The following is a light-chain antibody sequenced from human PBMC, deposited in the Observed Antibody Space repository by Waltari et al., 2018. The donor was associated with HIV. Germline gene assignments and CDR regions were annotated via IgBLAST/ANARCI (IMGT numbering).Light chain of an antibody. Sequence: DIQMTQSPSTLSASVGDRVPITRRSSQHISSWLAWYQQKPGKAPKLLIYKASSLESGVPSRFSGSGSGTEFTLTISSLQPDDFATYYCQQYNSYSYTFGQGTKLEIK. CDR1: QHISSW. CDR3: QQYNSYSYT. J-gene: IGKJ2*01. CDR2: KAS. V-gene: IGKV1-5*03.